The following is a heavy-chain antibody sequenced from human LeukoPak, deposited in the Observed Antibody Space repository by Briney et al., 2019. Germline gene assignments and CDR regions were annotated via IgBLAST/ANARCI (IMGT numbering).Heavy chain of an antibody. CDR1: GCTFSSYA. V-gene: IGHV1-69*05. J-gene: IGHJ4*02. CDR3: TKHRLAYCTNGVCYTTYYFDY. D-gene: IGHD2-8*01. CDR2: IIPIFGTA. Sequence: EASVNVSCKASGCTFSSYAINWVRQAPGQGLEWVGGIIPIFGTANYAQKFQGRVTITTDESTSTDYMALSSLRSEDTAVYYCTKHRLAYCTNGVCYTTYYFDYWGQGNLVTVSS.